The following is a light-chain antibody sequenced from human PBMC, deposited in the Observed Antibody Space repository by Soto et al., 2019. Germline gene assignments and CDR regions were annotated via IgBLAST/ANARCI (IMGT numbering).Light chain of an antibody. Sequence: EIVLTHSPGTLSFSPWERSTLSCRASQSVSSSYLAWYQQKPGQAPSLLIYGASSRSTGIADRFSGSGSGTNFTLPIRRLEPEDFAVYYCQQYGSSYPWTFGQGTKVDIK. V-gene: IGKV3-20*01. CDR1: QSVSSSY. CDR3: QQYGSSYPWT. CDR2: GAS. J-gene: IGKJ1*01.